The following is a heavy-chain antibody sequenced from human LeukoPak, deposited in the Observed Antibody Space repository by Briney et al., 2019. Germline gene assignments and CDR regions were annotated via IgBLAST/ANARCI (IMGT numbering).Heavy chain of an antibody. J-gene: IGHJ4*02. V-gene: IGHV4-59*01. CDR2: IYSSGST. CDR3: ARAHSSSWYMDY. D-gene: IGHD6-13*01. CDR1: GGSISNYY. Sequence: PSETLSLTCTVSGGSISNYYWSWIRQPPGKGLEWIGYIYSSGSTNYNPSLKSRATISVDTSKNQLSLRLNSVTAADAAVYYCARAHSSSWYMDYWGQGTLVTVS.